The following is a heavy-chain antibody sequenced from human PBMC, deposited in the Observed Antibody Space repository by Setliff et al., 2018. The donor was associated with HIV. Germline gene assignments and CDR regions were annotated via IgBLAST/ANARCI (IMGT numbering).Heavy chain of an antibody. CDR3: AKCSEMLGTPATSSGYYCGWFDP. V-gene: IGHV1-18*01. Sequence: ASVKVSCKASGYSFTGYGISRLRQAPGQGLEWMGWSSGYNGDTHSTQTFQGRVTMTTDTSTSTAYMDLRSLRSDDTAVYYCAKCSEMLGTPATSSGYYCGWFDPWGQGTLVTVSS. CDR2: SSGYNGDT. CDR1: GYSFTGYG. D-gene: IGHD3-22*01. J-gene: IGHJ5*02.